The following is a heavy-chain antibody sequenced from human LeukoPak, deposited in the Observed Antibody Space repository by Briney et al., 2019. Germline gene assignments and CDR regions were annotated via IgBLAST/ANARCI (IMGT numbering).Heavy chain of an antibody. V-gene: IGHV1-8*01. CDR1: GYTFTSYD. CDR3: ALVAATGDDAFDI. J-gene: IGHJ3*02. CDR2: MNPNSGNT. D-gene: IGHD2-15*01. Sequence: ASVKVSCKASGYTFTSYDINWVRQATGQGLEWMGWMNPNSGNTGYAQKFQGRVTMTGNTSISTAYMELSSLRSEDTAVYYCALVAATGDDAFDIWGQGTMVTVSS.